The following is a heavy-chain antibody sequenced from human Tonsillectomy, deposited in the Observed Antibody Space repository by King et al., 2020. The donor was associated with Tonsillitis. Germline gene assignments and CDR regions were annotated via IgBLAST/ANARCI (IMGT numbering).Heavy chain of an antibody. Sequence: VQLVESGGGLVQPGGSLRLSCAASGFTFNTYAMSWVRQAPGKGLEWVSSISGSGGSTYYADSVKGRFTISRDNFKSTLYLEMDSLRAEDTALFYCARSTYYDAFDIWGQGTMVTVSS. CDR1: GFTFNTYA. CDR2: ISGSGGST. D-gene: IGHD1-26*01. V-gene: IGHV3-23*04. CDR3: ARSTYYDAFDI. J-gene: IGHJ3*02.